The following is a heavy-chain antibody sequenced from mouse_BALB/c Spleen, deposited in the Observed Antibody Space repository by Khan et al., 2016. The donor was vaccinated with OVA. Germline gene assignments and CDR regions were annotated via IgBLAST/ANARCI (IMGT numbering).Heavy chain of an antibody. CDR1: GYSITSDYA. V-gene: IGHV3-2*02. J-gene: IGHJ2*01. CDR3: ARICAGDFDY. Sequence: EVKLLESGPGLVKPSQSLSLTCTVTGYSITSDYAWNWIRQFPGNKLEWLGFISYSGNTNYNPSLKSRISITRDTSKNQFFLQLNSVTTEDTATYYCARICAGDFDYWGQGTTLTVSS. CDR2: ISYSGNT.